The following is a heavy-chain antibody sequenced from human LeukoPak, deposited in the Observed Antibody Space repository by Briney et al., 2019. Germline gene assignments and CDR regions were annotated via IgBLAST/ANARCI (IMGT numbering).Heavy chain of an antibody. Sequence: LSLTCTVSGGSISSSSYYWGWIRQPPGKGLEWVSYISSSGSTIYYADSVKGRFTISRDNAKNSLYLQMNSLRAEDTAVYYCARGWYNDYWGQGTLVTVSS. J-gene: IGHJ4*02. CDR3: ARGWYNDY. CDR2: ISSSGSTI. V-gene: IGHV3-11*04. D-gene: IGHD6-19*01. CDR1: GGSISSSSYY.